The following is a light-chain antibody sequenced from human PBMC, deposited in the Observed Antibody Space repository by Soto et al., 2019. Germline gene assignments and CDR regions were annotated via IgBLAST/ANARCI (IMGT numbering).Light chain of an antibody. Sequence: QPVLTQSSSASAALGSSVKLTCTLSSGHSSYIIAWHPQQPGKAPRYLMKLEGRGSYNTGSGVPDRFSGSSSGAARYLTISDLRFEDEADYYCETWVSNTYVFGTGTKLTVL. CDR2: LEGRGSY. CDR3: ETWVSNTYV. V-gene: IGLV4-60*02. J-gene: IGLJ1*01. CDR1: SGHSSYI.